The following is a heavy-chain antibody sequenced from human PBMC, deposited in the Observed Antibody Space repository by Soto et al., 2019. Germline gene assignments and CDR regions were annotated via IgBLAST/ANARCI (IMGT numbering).Heavy chain of an antibody. D-gene: IGHD5-12*01. V-gene: IGHV4-59*08. Sequence: SETLSLTCTVSGGSISNYYWSWIRQPPGKGLEWIGYIHYSGNTNYNPSLKSRVTISVDTSKNQFSLKLSSVTAADTAVYYCARPYSGYDSPTYYFDYWGQGTLVTVSS. J-gene: IGHJ4*02. CDR1: GGSISNYY. CDR2: IHYSGNT. CDR3: ARPYSGYDSPTYYFDY.